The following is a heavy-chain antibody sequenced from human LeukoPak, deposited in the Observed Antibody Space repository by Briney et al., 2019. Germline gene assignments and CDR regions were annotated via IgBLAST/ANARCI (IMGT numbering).Heavy chain of an antibody. CDR2: INHSGST. J-gene: IGHJ5*02. V-gene: IGHV4-34*01. D-gene: IGHD2-21*02. CDR1: GGSFSGYY. CDR3: ARGRPGEQHIVVVTAIQYNWFDP. Sequence: SETLSLTCAVYGGSFSGYYWSWIRQPPGKGLEWIGEINHSGSTNYNPSLKSRVTISVDTSKNQFSLKLSSVTAADTAVYYCARGRPGEQHIVVVTAIQYNWFDPGGQGTLVTVSS.